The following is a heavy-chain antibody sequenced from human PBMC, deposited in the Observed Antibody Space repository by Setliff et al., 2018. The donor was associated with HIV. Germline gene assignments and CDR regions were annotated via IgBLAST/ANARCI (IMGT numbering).Heavy chain of an antibody. V-gene: IGHV4-39*01. J-gene: IGHJ3*02. CDR2: LFYSGIT. Sequence: SETLSLTCTVSGGSVSSDTNYWDWIRQPPGKGLEWIGSLFYSGITYYTPSLKRRLTIAVDTSKNQFSLKLTSVSAADTAVYYCARHAPSVDDYDSTNSGAEDAFDIWGQGTMVTVS. D-gene: IGHD3-22*01. CDR1: GGSVSSDTNY. CDR3: ARHAPSVDDYDSTNSGAEDAFDI.